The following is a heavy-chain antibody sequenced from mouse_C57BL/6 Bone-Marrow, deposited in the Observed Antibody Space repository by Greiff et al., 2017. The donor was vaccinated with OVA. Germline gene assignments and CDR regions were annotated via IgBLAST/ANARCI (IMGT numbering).Heavy chain of an antibody. Sequence: QVQLKESGAELVRPGTSVKMSCKASGYTFTNYWIGWAKQRPGHGLEWIGDIYPGGGYTNYNEKFKGKATLTADKSSSTAYMQFSSLTSEDSAIYYCAREVLWYFDVWGTGTTVTVSS. J-gene: IGHJ1*03. D-gene: IGHD2-14*01. CDR2: IYPGGGYT. CDR3: AREVLWYFDV. V-gene: IGHV1-63*01. CDR1: GYTFTNYW.